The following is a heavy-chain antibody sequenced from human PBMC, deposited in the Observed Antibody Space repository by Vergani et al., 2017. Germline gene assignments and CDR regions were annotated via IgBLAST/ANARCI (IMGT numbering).Heavy chain of an antibody. Sequence: QVQLVQSGAEVKKPGSSVKVSCKASGGTFSSYTISWVRQARGQGLEWMGRIIPILGIANYAQKFQGRVTITADKSTSTAYMELSSLRSEDTAVYYCARGGAARQSWGYYYYGMDVWGQGTTVTVSS. V-gene: IGHV1-69*02. D-gene: IGHD6-6*01. CDR3: ARGGAARQSWGYYYYGMDV. CDR1: GGTFSSYT. J-gene: IGHJ6*02. CDR2: IIPILGIA.